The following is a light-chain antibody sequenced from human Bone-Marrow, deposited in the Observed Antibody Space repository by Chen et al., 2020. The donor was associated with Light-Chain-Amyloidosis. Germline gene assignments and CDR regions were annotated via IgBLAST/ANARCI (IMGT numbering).Light chain of an antibody. CDR2: DAS. V-gene: IGKV3-11*01. CDR1: QSVSSY. CDR3: QQRSNWPPYT. Sequence: EIVLTQSPATLSLSPGERATLSCRASQSVSSYLAWYQQKPGQAPRLLIYDASNRATGIPARFSGSGSWTDFTLTISSLEPEDFAVYYCQQRSNWPPYTFGQGTKLEIE. J-gene: IGKJ2*01.